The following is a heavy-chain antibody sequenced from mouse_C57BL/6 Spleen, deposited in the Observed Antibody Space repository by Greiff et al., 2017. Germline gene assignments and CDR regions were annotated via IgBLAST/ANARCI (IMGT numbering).Heavy chain of an antibody. Sequence: EVQLVESGGGLVKPGGSLKLSCAASGFTFSDYGMHWVRQAPEQGLEWVAYISSGSSTIYYADKVKGRFTISRDNAKNTLFLQMTSLRSEDTAMYYGARMKGLLWFAYWGQGTLVTVSA. D-gene: IGHD1-1*01. CDR1: GFTFSDYG. V-gene: IGHV5-17*01. CDR2: ISSGSSTI. J-gene: IGHJ3*01. CDR3: ARMKGLLWFAY.